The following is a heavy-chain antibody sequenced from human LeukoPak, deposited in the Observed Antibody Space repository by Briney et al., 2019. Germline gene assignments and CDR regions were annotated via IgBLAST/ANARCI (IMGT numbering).Heavy chain of an antibody. CDR1: GGSISSYY. CDR3: ARAEAGFLEWLFFDY. Sequence: SETLSLTCTVSGGSISSYYWSWIRQPPGKGLEWIGYIYYSGSTNYNPSLKSRVTISVDTFKNQFSLKLSSVTAADTAVYYCARAEAGFLEWLFFDYWGQGTLVTVSS. J-gene: IGHJ4*02. V-gene: IGHV4-59*01. D-gene: IGHD3-3*01. CDR2: IYYSGST.